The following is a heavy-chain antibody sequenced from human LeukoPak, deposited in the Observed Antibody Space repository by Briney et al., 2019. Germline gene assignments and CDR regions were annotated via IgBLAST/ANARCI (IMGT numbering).Heavy chain of an antibody. J-gene: IGHJ6*03. Sequence: SQTLSLTCTVSGGSISSGSYYWSWIRQPAGKGLEWIGRIYTSGSTNNNPSLKSRVTISVDTSKNQFSLKLSSVTAADTAVYYCARDGGNSYYYYYMDVWGKGTTVTVSS. D-gene: IGHD4-23*01. V-gene: IGHV4-61*02. CDR2: IYTSGST. CDR1: GGSISSGSYY. CDR3: ARDGGNSYYYYYMDV.